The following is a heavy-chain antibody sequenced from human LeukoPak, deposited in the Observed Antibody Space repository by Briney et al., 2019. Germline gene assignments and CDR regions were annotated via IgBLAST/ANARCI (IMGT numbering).Heavy chain of an antibody. CDR1: GFTFSSYA. CDR2: ISGSGGST. J-gene: IGHJ5*02. Sequence: GGSLSLSCAASGFTFSSYAMSWVRQAPGKGLEWVSGISGSGGSTYYADSVKGRFTISRDNSKNTLYLQMNSLRAEDTAVYYCAKASSGRWFDPWGQGTLVTVSS. D-gene: IGHD3-22*01. CDR3: AKASSGRWFDP. V-gene: IGHV3-23*01.